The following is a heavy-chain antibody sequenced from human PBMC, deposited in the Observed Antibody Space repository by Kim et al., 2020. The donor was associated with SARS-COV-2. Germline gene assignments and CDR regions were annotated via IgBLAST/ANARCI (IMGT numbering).Heavy chain of an antibody. Sequence: ASVKVSCKPSSNTFNSFAINWVRQAPGQGLEWIGWVIAHSGDTKYARRVQGRVTMTIETSTRTAYMELRSLTSDDTAIYYCASKEVDGTSSTNWLDPWGQGTLVSVSS. CDR2: VIAHSGDT. CDR1: SNTFNSFA. J-gene: IGHJ5*02. V-gene: IGHV1-18*04. CDR3: ASKEVDGTSSTNWLDP. D-gene: IGHD6-19*01.